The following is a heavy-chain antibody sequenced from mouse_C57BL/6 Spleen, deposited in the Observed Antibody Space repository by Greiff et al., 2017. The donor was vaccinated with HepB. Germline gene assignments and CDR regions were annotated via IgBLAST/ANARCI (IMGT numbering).Heavy chain of an antibody. J-gene: IGHJ2*01. CDR2: ISDGGSYT. D-gene: IGHD4-1*01. CDR3: ARALANWGHFDY. CDR1: GFTFSSYA. Sequence: EVHLVESGGGLVKPGGSLKLSCAASGFTFSSYAMSWVRQTPEKRLEWVATISDGGSYTYYPDNVKGRFTISRDNAKNNLYLQMSHLKSEDTAMYYCARALANWGHFDYWGQGTTLTVSS. V-gene: IGHV5-4*01.